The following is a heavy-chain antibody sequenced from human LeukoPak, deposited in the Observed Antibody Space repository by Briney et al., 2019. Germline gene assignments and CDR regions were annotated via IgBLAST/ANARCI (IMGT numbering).Heavy chain of an antibody. D-gene: IGHD2-21*02. V-gene: IGHV3-20*04. CDR3: ARAQTYGDSRLLLDY. Sequence: GGSLRLSCAASGFTFGNYGMSWVRQAPGKGLEWVSGINWNGGSTVYADSVEGRFTISRDNAKNSQYLQMNSLRVEDTALYYCARAQTYGDSRLLLDYWGQGTLVTVSS. CDR2: INWNGGST. J-gene: IGHJ4*02. CDR1: GFTFGNYG.